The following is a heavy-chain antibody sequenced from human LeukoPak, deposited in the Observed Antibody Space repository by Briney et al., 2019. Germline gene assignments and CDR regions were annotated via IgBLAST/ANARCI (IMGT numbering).Heavy chain of an antibody. CDR2: ISSSGSSI. Sequence: PGGSLRLSCAASGFTFSDYYMSWIRQAPGKGLEWVSYISSSGSSIYYADSVKGRFTISRDNAENSLYLQMNGLRVDDTAVYFCARDGPSGYNSFLYWGQGTLVTVSS. CDR3: ARDGPSGYNSFLY. V-gene: IGHV3-11*04. D-gene: IGHD5-12*01. J-gene: IGHJ4*02. CDR1: GFTFSDYY.